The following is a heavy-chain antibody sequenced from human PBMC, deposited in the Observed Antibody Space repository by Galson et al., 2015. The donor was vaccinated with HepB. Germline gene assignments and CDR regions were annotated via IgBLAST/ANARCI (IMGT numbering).Heavy chain of an antibody. D-gene: IGHD2-2*01. J-gene: IGHJ6*02. CDR3: ARGDCGSTSCYAPYYYYYYGMDV. CDR2: ISSSSSYT. CDR1: GFTFSDYY. Sequence: SLRLSCAASGFTFSDYYMSWIRQAPGKGLEWVSYISSSSSYTNYADSVKGRFTISRDNAKNSLYLQMNSLRAEDTAVYYCARGDCGSTSCYAPYYYYYYGMDVWGQGTTVTVSS. V-gene: IGHV3-11*03.